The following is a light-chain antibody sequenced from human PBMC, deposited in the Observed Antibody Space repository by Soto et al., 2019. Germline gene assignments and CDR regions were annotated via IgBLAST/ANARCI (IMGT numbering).Light chain of an antibody. CDR2: QDS. Sequence: SYELTQPPSVSVSPGQTASITCSGDKLGDKYACWYQQKPGQSAVLVIYQDSKRPSGIPERFSGSNSGNTATLTISGTQAMDEADYYCQAWDSSTYVVFGGGTKVTVL. CDR1: KLGDKY. CDR3: QAWDSSTYVV. V-gene: IGLV3-1*01. J-gene: IGLJ2*01.